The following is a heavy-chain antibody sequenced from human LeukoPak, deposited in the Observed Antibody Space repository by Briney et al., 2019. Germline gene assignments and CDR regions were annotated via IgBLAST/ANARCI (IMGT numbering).Heavy chain of an antibody. CDR3: ARGEGYSGSWYVAHY. V-gene: IGHV4-59*01. CDR2: IYYSGST. Sequence: KPSETLSLTCTVSGGSISSYYWSWIRQPPGKGLEWIGYIYYSGSTNYNPSLKSRVTISVATSKNQFSLKLSSVTAADTAVYYCARGEGYSGSWYVAHYWGQGTLVTVSS. CDR1: GGSISSYY. J-gene: IGHJ4*02. D-gene: IGHD6-13*01.